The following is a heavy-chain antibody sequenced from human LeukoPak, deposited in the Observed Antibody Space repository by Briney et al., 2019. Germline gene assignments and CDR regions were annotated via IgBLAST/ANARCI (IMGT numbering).Heavy chain of an antibody. CDR2: INPNNGGT. CDR1: GYTFTGYY. V-gene: IGHV1-2*02. Sequence: ASVKVSCKASGYTFTGYYMHWVRQAPGQGLEWMGWINPNNGGTNYAQKFQGRVTMTRDTSISTAYMELSRLISDDTAVYYYARAEALYDSSGYYEDYWGQGTLVTVSS. CDR3: ARAEALYDSSGYYEDY. D-gene: IGHD3-22*01. J-gene: IGHJ4*02.